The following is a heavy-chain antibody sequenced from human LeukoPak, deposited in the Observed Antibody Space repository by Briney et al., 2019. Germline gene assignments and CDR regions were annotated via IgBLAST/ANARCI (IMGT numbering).Heavy chain of an antibody. D-gene: IGHD1-7*01. J-gene: IGHJ6*03. CDR3: ARDANRWNYGYYYYMDV. Sequence: SSETLSLTCAVYGGSFSGYYWSWIRQPPGKGLEWIGEINHSGSTNYNPSLKSRVTISVDTSKNQFSLKLSSVTAADTAVYYCARDANRWNYGYYYYMDVWGKGTTVTVSS. CDR1: GGSFSGYY. V-gene: IGHV4-34*01. CDR2: INHSGST.